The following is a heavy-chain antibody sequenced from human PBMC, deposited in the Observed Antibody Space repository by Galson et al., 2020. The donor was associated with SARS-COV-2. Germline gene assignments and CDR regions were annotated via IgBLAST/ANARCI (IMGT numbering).Heavy chain of an antibody. J-gene: IGHJ3*02. CDR1: GDSVSSNSAA. CDR2: TYYRSKWYN. V-gene: IGHV6-1*01. D-gene: IGHD3-22*01. Sequence: SQTLSLTCAISGDSVSSNSAAWNWIRQSPSRGLEWLGRTYYRSKWYNDYAVSVKSRITINPDTSKNQFSLQLNSVTPEDTAVYYCARAENYYDSSGDKIDAFDIWGQGTMVTVSS. CDR3: ARAENYYDSSGDKIDAFDI.